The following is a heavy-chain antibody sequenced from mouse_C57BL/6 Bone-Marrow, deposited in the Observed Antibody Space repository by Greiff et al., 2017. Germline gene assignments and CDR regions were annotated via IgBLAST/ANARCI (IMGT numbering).Heavy chain of an antibody. Sequence: EVKLEESGGGLVKPGGSLTLSCAASGFTFSDYGMHWVRPAPEKGLAWVSYISSGSSTIYYADTVKGRFTISRDNARNTLYLQMTSLKSEDTAMYYCAYYGSNYGYWYFDVWGTGTTVTVSS. CDR1: GFTFSDYG. CDR3: AYYGSNYGYWYFDV. CDR2: ISSGSSTI. V-gene: IGHV5-17*03. D-gene: IGHD1-1*01. J-gene: IGHJ1*03.